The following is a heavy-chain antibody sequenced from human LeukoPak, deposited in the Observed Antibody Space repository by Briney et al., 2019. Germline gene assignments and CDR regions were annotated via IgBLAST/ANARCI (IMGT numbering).Heavy chain of an antibody. CDR1: GYTFTNYG. CDR2: INPSGGST. CDR3: ARGGTLRFLEWLLYTSYYYMDV. J-gene: IGHJ6*03. V-gene: IGHV1-46*01. Sequence: ASVKVSCKASGYTFTNYGISWVRQAPGQGLEWMGIINPSGGSTSYAQKFQGRVTMTRDMSTSTVYTELSSLRSEDTAVYYCARGGTLRFLEWLLYTSYYYMDVWGKGTTVTVSS. D-gene: IGHD3-3*01.